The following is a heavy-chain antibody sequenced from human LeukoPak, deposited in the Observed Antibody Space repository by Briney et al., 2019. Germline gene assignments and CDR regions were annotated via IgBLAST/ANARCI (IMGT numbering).Heavy chain of an antibody. D-gene: IGHD3-9*01. Sequence: ASVEVSCKTSGYTFTNYGVSWLRQAPGQGLEWMGWISAYNGKTNYAQRFQGRVTMTTDTSTSTAYMELKSLRSDDTAVYYCAKSDHITILPADYWGQGTLVTVSS. CDR2: ISAYNGKT. V-gene: IGHV1-18*01. CDR3: AKSDHITILPADY. CDR1: GYTFTNYG. J-gene: IGHJ4*02.